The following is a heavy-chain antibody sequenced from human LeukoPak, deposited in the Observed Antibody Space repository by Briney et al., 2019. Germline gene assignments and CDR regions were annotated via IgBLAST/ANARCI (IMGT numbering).Heavy chain of an antibody. CDR2: IKSKTDGGTT. J-gene: IGHJ4*02. CDR1: GFTFTFDNAW. D-gene: IGHD2-15*01. Sequence: PGGSLRLSCAASGFTFTFDNAWMTWVRQAPGKGLEWVGRIKSKTDGGTTEYAAPVKGRFTISRDDSKNTLYLQMNSLKTEDTAVYYCTTDHHLYLLQRRYWGQGTLVTVSS. V-gene: IGHV3-15*01. CDR3: TTDHHLYLLQRRY.